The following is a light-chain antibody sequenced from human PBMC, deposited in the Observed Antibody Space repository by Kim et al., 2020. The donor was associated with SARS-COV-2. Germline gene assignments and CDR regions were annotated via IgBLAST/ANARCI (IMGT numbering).Light chain of an antibody. V-gene: IGKV1-39*01. CDR3: QQSHTAPLLT. J-gene: IGKJ4*01. CDR1: QSINAY. Sequence: DIQMTQSPSFLAASVGDRVTITCRASQSINAYLNWYQQKPGKAPNLLIYAASTLQSGVPSRFSGSGSGTDFTLTISSLQPEDFATYYCQQSHTAPLLTFGGGTKVDIK. CDR2: AAS.